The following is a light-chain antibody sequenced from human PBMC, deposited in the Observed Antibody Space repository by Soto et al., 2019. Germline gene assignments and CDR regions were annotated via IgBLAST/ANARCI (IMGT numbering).Light chain of an antibody. J-gene: IGKJ2*03. CDR3: QQYNSFAPYS. Sequence: DIQMTQSPSTLSASVGDRVTITCRSSQSISFWLAWYQQKPGKAPKLLIYDASTLYSGVPSRFGGSRSGTEFTLTISSLQPDDFASYYCQQYNSFAPYSFGQGTKLEI. CDR2: DAS. CDR1: QSISFW. V-gene: IGKV1-5*01.